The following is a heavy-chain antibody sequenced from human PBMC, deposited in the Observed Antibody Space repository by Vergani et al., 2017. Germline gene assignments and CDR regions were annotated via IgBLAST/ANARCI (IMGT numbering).Heavy chain of an antibody. CDR1: GFSLSNARMG. D-gene: IGHD1-26*01. CDR3: ARIXFRSYAPDYYYMDV. CDR2: IFSNDEK. V-gene: IGHV2-26*01. Sequence: QVTLKESGPVLVKPTETLSLTCTVSGFSLSNARMGVSWIRQPPGKALEWLAHIFSNDEKSYSTSLKSRLTISKDTSKSQVVLTMTNMDPVDTATYYCARIXFRSYAPDYYYMDVWGKGTTVTVSS. J-gene: IGHJ6*03.